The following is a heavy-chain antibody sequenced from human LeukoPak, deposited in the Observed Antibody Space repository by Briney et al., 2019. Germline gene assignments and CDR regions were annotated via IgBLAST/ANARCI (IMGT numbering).Heavy chain of an antibody. Sequence: VASVKVSCKASGYTFTSYDINWVRQATGQGLEWMGWMNPNSGNRGYAQKFQGRVTMTRNTSISTAYMELSSLRSEDTAVYYCARGYSSGPGYFDYWGQGTLVTVSS. J-gene: IGHJ4*02. CDR1: GYTFTSYD. D-gene: IGHD6-19*01. CDR3: ARGYSSGPGYFDY. CDR2: MNPNSGNR. V-gene: IGHV1-8*01.